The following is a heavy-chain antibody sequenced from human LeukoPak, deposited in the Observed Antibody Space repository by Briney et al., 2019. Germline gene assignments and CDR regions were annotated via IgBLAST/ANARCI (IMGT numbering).Heavy chain of an antibody. Sequence: GASVKVCCKASGYSFTIFGISWMRQAPEQGLEWMGWISAYNGNTDYAQSVQGRVTMTIDTSTNTAYMELRSMRSDDTDVYYCARDQNIAAASFDPWGQGTLVTVSS. D-gene: IGHD6-13*01. V-gene: IGHV1-18*01. J-gene: IGHJ5*02. CDR1: GYSFTIFG. CDR2: ISAYNGNT. CDR3: ARDQNIAAASFDP.